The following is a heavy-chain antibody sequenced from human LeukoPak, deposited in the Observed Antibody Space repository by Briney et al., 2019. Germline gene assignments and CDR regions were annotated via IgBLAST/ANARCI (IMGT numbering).Heavy chain of an antibody. D-gene: IGHD3-16*02. CDR1: GGSVSSGSYY. CDR2: IYYSGSP. Sequence: SETLSLXCTVSGGSVSSGSYYWSWIREPPGKGVEWIGYIYYSGSPTYHPSLNTPVPISVHTSKNHFSLKLSSVTAADTAVYSCARATEYYDYVWGSYRYYFDYWGQGTLLTVSS. V-gene: IGHV4-61*01. CDR3: ARATEYYDYVWGSYRYYFDY. J-gene: IGHJ4*02.